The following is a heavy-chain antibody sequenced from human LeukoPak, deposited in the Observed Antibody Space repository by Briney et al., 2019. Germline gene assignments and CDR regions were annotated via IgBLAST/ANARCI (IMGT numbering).Heavy chain of an antibody. CDR2: ISSSSSYI. J-gene: IGHJ4*02. V-gene: IGHV3-21*01. CDR1: GFTFSSYS. D-gene: IGHD1-26*01. CDR3: PRGVGATDSVDY. Sequence: PGGSLRLSCAASGFTFSSYSMNWVRQAPGKGLEWVSSISSSSSYIYYAGSVKGRFTISRDNAKNSLYLQMNSLRAEDTAVYYCPRGVGATDSVDYWGQGTLVTVSS.